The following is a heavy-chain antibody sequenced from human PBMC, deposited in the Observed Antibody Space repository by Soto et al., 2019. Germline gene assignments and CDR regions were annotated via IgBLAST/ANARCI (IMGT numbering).Heavy chain of an antibody. CDR1: GFSVSSNY. V-gene: IGHV3-53*01. Sequence: GGSLRLSCSISGFSVSSNYLSWVRQAPGKGLEWVSVHYSGGSTYYADSVQGRFTISRDKSNNTLYLQMRRVRAEDTAVYFCARHRHPRGTVGATSPLDPWGQGTQVTVSS. D-gene: IGHD1-26*01. J-gene: IGHJ5*02. CDR2: HYSGGST. CDR3: ARHRHPRGTVGATSPLDP.